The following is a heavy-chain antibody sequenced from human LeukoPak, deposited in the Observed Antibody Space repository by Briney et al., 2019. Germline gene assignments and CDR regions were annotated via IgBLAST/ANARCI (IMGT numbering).Heavy chain of an antibody. J-gene: IGHJ3*02. CDR3: ARELGSKDAFDI. CDR1: GYSFTSYY. CDR2: INPRGGST. Sequence: GESLKISCKGSGYSFTSYYMHWVRQAPGQGLEWMGIINPRGGSTSYAQKFQGRVTMTRDTSTSTVYMELSSLRSEDTAVYYCARELGSKDAFDIWGQGTMVTVSS. V-gene: IGHV1-46*01. D-gene: IGHD6-13*01.